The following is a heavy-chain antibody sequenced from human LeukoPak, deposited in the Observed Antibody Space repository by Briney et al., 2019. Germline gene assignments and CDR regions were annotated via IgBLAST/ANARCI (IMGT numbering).Heavy chain of an antibody. D-gene: IGHD2-21*02. CDR3: AKHLGTAPSYSFDS. V-gene: IGHV3-23*01. CDR2: ISGGGGST. CDR1: GFTFSNCA. Sequence: GGSLRLSCAASGFTFSNCANSGLRRAAAKGLEGVTGISGGGGSTHYAASVKGRFTISRDNSKNTLYLQMNSLRAEDTAVYYCAKHLGTAPSYSFDSWDQGTPVTVSS. J-gene: IGHJ4*02.